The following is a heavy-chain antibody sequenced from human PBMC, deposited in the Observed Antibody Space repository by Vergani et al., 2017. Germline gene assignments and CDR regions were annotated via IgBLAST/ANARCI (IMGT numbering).Heavy chain of an antibody. CDR3: ARDSYAYYGSGSYYKRFDY. Sequence: EVQLVESGGGLVKPGGSLRLSCAASGFTFSSYSMNWVRQAPGKGLEWVSSISSSSSYIYYADSVKGRFTISRDNAKNSLYLQMNSLRAEDTAVYYCARDSYAYYGSGSYYKRFDYWGQGTLVTVSS. D-gene: IGHD3-10*01. V-gene: IGHV3-21*01. CDR2: ISSSSSYI. J-gene: IGHJ4*02. CDR1: GFTFSSYS.